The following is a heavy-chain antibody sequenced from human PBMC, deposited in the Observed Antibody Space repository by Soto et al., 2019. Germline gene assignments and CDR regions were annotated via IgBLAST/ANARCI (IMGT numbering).Heavy chain of an antibody. Sequence: AGGSLRLSCAASGFPFSNAWMTWVRQAPGKGLEWVGRTRSKTDGGTADYAAPVKDRFTVSRDDSKNTLYLQMNSLRTEDTAVYFCNTGRCTNGVCVDYWGQGTLVTVSS. CDR2: TRSKTDGGTA. V-gene: IGHV3-15*01. D-gene: IGHD2-8*01. CDR3: NTGRCTNGVCVDY. J-gene: IGHJ4*02. CDR1: GFPFSNAW.